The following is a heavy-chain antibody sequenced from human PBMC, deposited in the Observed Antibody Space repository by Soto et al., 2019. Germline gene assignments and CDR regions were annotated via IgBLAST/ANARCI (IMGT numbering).Heavy chain of an antibody. Sequence: QVQLQESGPGLVRPSQTLSLTCAVSGDSVNSRGYFCSWVRQHPGTGLEWIGYIYYNGNAYYDPSFKSRVTNSKDTSAKQFHLKLNSVTAAETAVYWCARGRPYSGMDVWGQGTTVTVS. CDR1: GDSVNSRGYF. V-gene: IGHV4-31*11. CDR3: ARGRPYSGMDV. CDR2: IYYNGNA. J-gene: IGHJ6*02.